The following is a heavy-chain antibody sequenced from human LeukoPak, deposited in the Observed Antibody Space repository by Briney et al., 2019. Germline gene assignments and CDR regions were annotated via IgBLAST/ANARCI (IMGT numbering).Heavy chain of an antibody. V-gene: IGHV4-39*01. Sequence: SETLSLTCTVSGGSISSSSYYWGWIRQPPGKGLEWIGSIYYSGSTYYNPSLKSRVTISVDTSKNQFSLKLSSVTAADTAVYYCARGGEYGSGSYYKYGGQGTLVTVSS. CDR2: IYYSGST. CDR3: ARGGEYGSGSYYKY. CDR1: GGSISSSSYY. J-gene: IGHJ4*02. D-gene: IGHD3-10*01.